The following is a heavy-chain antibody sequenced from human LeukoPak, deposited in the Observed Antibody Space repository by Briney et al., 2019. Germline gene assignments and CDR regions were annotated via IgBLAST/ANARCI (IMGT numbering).Heavy chain of an antibody. CDR1: GYTFTSYA. D-gene: IGHD5-24*01. Sequence: ASVKVSCKASGYTFTSYAMHWVRQAPGQRLEWMGWINAGNGNTKYSQKFQGRVTITRDTYASTAYMELSSLRSEDTAVYYCARDSWGRWLQSDGVDYWGQGTLVTVSS. CDR2: INAGNGNT. V-gene: IGHV1-3*01. CDR3: ARDSWGRWLQSDGVDY. J-gene: IGHJ4*02.